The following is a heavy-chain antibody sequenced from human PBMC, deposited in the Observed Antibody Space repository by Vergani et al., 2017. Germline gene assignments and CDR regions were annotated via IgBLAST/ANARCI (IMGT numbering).Heavy chain of an antibody. D-gene: IGHD2-15*01. V-gene: IGHV3-9*01. CDR3: AKVSGGRSGGSWVGDAFDI. CDR2: ISWNSGSI. Sequence: EVQLVESGGGLVPPGRSLRLSCAASGFTFDDYALHWVRQASGKGLEWVSGISWNSGSIGYADSVKGRFTISRDNAKNSLYLQMNSLRAEDTALYYCAKVSGGRSGGSWVGDAFDIWGQGTMVTVSS. CDR1: GFTFDDYA. J-gene: IGHJ3*02.